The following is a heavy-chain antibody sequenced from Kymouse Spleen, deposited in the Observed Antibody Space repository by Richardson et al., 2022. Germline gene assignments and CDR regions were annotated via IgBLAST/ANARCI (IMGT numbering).Heavy chain of an antibody. D-gene: IGHD1-7*01. V-gene: IGHV4-34*01. CDR3: ARGRNWNFLDY. Sequence: QVQLQQWGAGLLKPSETLSLTCAVYGGSFSGYYWSWIRQPPGKGLEWIGEINHSGSTNYNPSLKSRVTISVDTSKNQFSLKLSSVTAADTAVYYCARGRNWNFLDYWGQGTLVTVSS. J-gene: IGHJ4*02. CDR1: GGSFSGYY. CDR2: INHSGST.